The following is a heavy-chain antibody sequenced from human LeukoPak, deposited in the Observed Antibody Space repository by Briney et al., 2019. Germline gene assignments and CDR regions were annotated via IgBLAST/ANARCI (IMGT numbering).Heavy chain of an antibody. Sequence: GGSLRISCTASGFTFSSYWMTWLRQAPGKGLEWVANIKEDGSEKGYADSVKGRFTISRDNAKNSLYLQMNSLRVDDTAVYYCTKNSGWYRLDYWGQGSLVTVPS. D-gene: IGHD6-19*01. CDR1: GFTFSSYW. CDR2: IKEDGSEK. CDR3: TKNSGWYRLDY. J-gene: IGHJ4*02. V-gene: IGHV3-7*01.